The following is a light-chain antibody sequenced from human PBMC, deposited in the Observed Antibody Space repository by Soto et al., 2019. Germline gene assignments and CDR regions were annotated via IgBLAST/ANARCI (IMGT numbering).Light chain of an antibody. Sequence: DIVMTQSPLSLPVTPGEPASISCRSSQSLLHSNGYNYLDWYLQKPGQSPQLLIYLGSNQASGVPDRFSGSGSGTDFTLIISRVEAEDVGVYYCMQALQTPLTFGGGTKVEIK. J-gene: IGKJ4*01. CDR2: LGS. CDR3: MQALQTPLT. CDR1: QSLLHSNGYNY. V-gene: IGKV2-28*01.